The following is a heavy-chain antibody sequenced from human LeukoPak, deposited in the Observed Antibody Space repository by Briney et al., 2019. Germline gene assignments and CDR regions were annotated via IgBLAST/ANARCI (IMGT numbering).Heavy chain of an antibody. Sequence: SETLSLTCAVYGGSFSGYYWSWIRQPPGKGLEWIGEINHSGSTNYNPSLKSRVTISVDTSKNQFSLKLSSETAADTAVYYCAREGSYYFDYWGQGTLVTVSS. CDR1: GGSFSGYY. J-gene: IGHJ4*02. D-gene: IGHD1-26*01. CDR2: INHSGST. V-gene: IGHV4-34*01. CDR3: AREGSYYFDY.